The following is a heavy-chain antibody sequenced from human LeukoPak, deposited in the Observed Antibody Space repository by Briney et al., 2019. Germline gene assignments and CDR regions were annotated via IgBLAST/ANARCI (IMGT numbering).Heavy chain of an antibody. CDR1: GGSISSYY. D-gene: IGHD2-2*01. CDR2: IYYSGST. Sequence: SETLSLTCTVSGGSISSYYWSWIRQPPGKGLEWIGYIYYSGSTNYNPSLKSRVTISVDTSKNQFSLKLSSVTAADTAVYYCARDSFGSTTFGRFDPWGQGTLVTVSS. V-gene: IGHV4-59*12. CDR3: ARDSFGSTTFGRFDP. J-gene: IGHJ5*02.